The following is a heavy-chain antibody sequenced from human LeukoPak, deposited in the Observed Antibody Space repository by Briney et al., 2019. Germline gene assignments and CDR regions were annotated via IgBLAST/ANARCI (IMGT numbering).Heavy chain of an antibody. CDR2: ISYDGNNK. V-gene: IGHV3-30-3*01. CDR3: AKEIGNWNSKAYYYMDV. J-gene: IGHJ6*03. D-gene: IGHD1-1*01. CDR1: GFIFSNYA. Sequence: GGSLRLSCAASGFIFSNYAMHWVRQAPGKGLEWVAIISYDGNNKYYADSVKGRFTISRDNSKNTVYLQMNSLRAEDTAVYYCAKEIGNWNSKAYYYMDVWGKGTTVTVSS.